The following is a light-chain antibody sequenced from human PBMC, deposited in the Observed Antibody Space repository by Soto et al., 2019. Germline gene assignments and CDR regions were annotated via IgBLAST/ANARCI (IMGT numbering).Light chain of an antibody. CDR2: STI. CDR3: VLYMGSGIWV. J-gene: IGLJ3*02. Sequence: QTVVTQEPSFSVSPGGTVTLTCGLSSGSVSTSYYPSWYQQTPGQAPRTLIYSTITRSSGVPDRFSGSILGNKAALTITGAQADDESDYYCVLYMGSGIWVFGGGTKVTVL. CDR1: SGSVSTSYY. V-gene: IGLV8-61*01.